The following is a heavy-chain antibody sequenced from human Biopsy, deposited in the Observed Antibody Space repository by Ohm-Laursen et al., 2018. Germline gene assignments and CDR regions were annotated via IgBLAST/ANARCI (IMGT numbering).Heavy chain of an antibody. Sequence: PGTLSLTCNVSGDSISIYYWSWIRQPPGEGLEWIGNFYYSGSTDYNPSLKSRVTKSLDTSKNQFSLKLSSVTAADTAIYYCAREAIGVATAFDIWGQGTMVTVSS. CDR1: GDSISIYY. V-gene: IGHV4-59*01. CDR3: AREAIGVATAFDI. CDR2: FYYSGST. D-gene: IGHD5-12*01. J-gene: IGHJ3*02.